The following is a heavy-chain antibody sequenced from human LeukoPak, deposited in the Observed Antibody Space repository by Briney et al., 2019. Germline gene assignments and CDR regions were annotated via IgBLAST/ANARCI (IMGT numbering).Heavy chain of an antibody. D-gene: IGHD4-23*01. Sequence: SETLSLTCTVSGGSISSYYWSWIRQPPGKGLEWIGYIYYSGSTNYNPSLKSRVTISVDTSKNQFSLKLSSVCAANTAVYYCARAHGGNGRPFEYWGQGTLVTVSS. CDR2: IYYSGST. CDR1: GGSISSYY. J-gene: IGHJ4*02. V-gene: IGHV4-59*01. CDR3: ARAHGGNGRPFEY.